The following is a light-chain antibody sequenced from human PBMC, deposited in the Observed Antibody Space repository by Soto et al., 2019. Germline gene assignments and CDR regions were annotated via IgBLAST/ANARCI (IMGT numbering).Light chain of an antibody. V-gene: IGLV2-8*01. J-gene: IGLJ1*01. CDR1: SSDVGGYNY. Sequence: QSVLTQPPSASGSPGQSVTISCTGTSSDVGGYNYVSWYQQHPGKAPKLMIYEVSKRPSGVPDRFSGSKSGNTASLTVSGLQAEDEADSYCSSYAGSSFVFGTGNKVTVL. CDR2: EVS. CDR3: SSYAGSSFV.